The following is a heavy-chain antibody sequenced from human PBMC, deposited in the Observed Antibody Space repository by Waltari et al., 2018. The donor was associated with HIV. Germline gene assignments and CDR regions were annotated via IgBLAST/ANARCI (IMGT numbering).Heavy chain of an antibody. J-gene: IGHJ4*02. CDR3: AGTYYDYVWGSYRPPPFDY. Sequence: QVQLQESGPGLVTPSETLSLTCTASGGSISSYHWSWIQQPAGKGLEWIGRIYTSGSTNYNPSLKSRVTMSVDTSKNQFSLKLSSVTAADTAVYYCAGTYYDYVWGSYRPPPFDYWGQGTLVTVSS. CDR2: IYTSGST. CDR1: GGSISSYH. V-gene: IGHV4-4*07. D-gene: IGHD3-16*02.